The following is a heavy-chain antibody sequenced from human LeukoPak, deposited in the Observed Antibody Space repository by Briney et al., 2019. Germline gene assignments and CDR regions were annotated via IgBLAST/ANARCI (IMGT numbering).Heavy chain of an antibody. J-gene: IGHJ5*02. Sequence: PSETLSLTCTVSGGSISSYYWSWIRQPPGKGLEWIGYIYYSGSTNYNPSLKSRVTISVDTSKNQFSLKLSSVTAADTAVYYCARGGRRDGYNLWYWFDPWGQGTLVTVSS. CDR1: GGSISSYY. CDR3: ARGGRRDGYNLWYWFDP. D-gene: IGHD5-24*01. CDR2: IYYSGST. V-gene: IGHV4-59*01.